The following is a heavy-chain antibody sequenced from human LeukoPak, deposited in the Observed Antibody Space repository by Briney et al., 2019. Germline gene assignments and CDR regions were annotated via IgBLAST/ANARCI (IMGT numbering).Heavy chain of an antibody. CDR2: IYHDGSDT. D-gene: IGHD1-7*01. J-gene: IGHJ4*02. CDR1: EDTFTDNH. V-gene: IGHV5-51*01. CDR3: ARFLHGNSLDY. Sequence: SLNLSCKGSEDTFTDNHIAWARPVAGKGLEWMGIIYHDGSDTRYSPSFEGQVTISVDHSIRTAYLQWTSLKTSDTAMYYCARFLHGNSLDYWGQGALVTVSS.